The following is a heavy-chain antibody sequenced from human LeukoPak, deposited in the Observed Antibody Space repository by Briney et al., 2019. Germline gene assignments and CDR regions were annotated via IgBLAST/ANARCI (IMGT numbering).Heavy chain of an antibody. Sequence: GRSLRLSCAASGFTFSSYAMHWVRQAPEKGLEWVSYISSSSSTIFYADSVKGRFTISRDNAKNSLYLQMNSLRAEDTAVYYCARVSHYDLDYWGQGTLVTVSS. CDR2: ISSSSSTI. CDR3: ARVSHYDLDY. D-gene: IGHD3-3*01. V-gene: IGHV3-48*01. J-gene: IGHJ4*02. CDR1: GFTFSSYA.